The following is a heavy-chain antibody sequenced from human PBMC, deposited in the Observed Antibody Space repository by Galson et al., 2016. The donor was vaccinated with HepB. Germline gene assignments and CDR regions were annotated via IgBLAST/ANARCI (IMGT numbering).Heavy chain of an antibody. V-gene: IGHV3-23*01. D-gene: IGHD3-22*01. J-gene: IGHJ4*02. CDR1: GFTSSNYD. Sequence: SLRLSCAASGFTSSNYDMSWVRQAPGKGLQWVSVVRSSGNGGSTHYADSVKGRFTTSRDTSKNTLYLQMNSLRAEDTAVYYCAILGMCYRDTSDYFTEDFWGQGTLVTVSS. CDR3: AILGMCYRDTSDYFTEDF. CDR2: VRSSGNGGST.